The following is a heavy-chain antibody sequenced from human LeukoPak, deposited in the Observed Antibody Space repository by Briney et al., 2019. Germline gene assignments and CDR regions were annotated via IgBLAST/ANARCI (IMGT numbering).Heavy chain of an antibody. V-gene: IGHV4-59*01. CDR2: IYYSGST. Sequence: SETLSLTCPVSGGSISSYYWSWIRQPPGKGLEWIGYIYYSGSTNYNPSLKSRVTISVDTSKNQFSLKLSSVTAADTAVYCCARVDGGGWGKPVDYWGQGTLVTVSS. D-gene: IGHD6-19*01. CDR1: GGSISSYY. CDR3: ARVDGGGWGKPVDY. J-gene: IGHJ4*02.